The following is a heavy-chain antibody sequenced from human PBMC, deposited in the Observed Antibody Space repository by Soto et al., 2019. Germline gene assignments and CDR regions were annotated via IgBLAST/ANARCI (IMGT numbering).Heavy chain of an antibody. V-gene: IGHV1-69*06. CDR1: GGTFSSYA. J-gene: IGHJ4*02. D-gene: IGHD2-21*02. CDR3: AVAQDCGGDCPDGY. CDR2: IIPIFGTA. Sequence: SVKVSCKASGGTFSSYAISWVRQAPGQGLEWMGGIIPIFGTANYAQKFQGRVAITADKSTSTAYMELSSLRSEDTAVYYCAVAQDCGGDCPDGYWGQGTLVTVSS.